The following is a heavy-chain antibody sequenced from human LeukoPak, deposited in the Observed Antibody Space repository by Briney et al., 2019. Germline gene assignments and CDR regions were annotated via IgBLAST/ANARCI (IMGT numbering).Heavy chain of an antibody. D-gene: IGHD3-16*01. V-gene: IGHV1-18*01. Sequence: ASVKVSCKASGYTFTSYGISWVRQAPGQGLEWMGWISAYNGNTNYAQKLQGRVTMTTDTSTSTVYMELSSLRSEDTAVYYCARDGITSGYFDLWGRGTLVTVSS. CDR1: GYTFTSYG. J-gene: IGHJ2*01. CDR2: ISAYNGNT. CDR3: ARDGITSGYFDL.